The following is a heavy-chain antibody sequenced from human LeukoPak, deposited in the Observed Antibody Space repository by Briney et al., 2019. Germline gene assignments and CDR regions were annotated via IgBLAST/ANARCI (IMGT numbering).Heavy chain of an antibody. CDR3: ARSARHFDY. V-gene: IGHV6-1*01. CDR1: GDSLSSKSAA. J-gene: IGHJ4*02. CDR2: TYYRSKWHN. Sequence: SQTLSLTCVISGDSLSSKSAAWNWIRQSPSRGLEWLGRTYYRSKWHNDYTLSVKSRITINPDTSKNQFSLQLNSVTPEDMAVYYCARSARHFDYWGQGTLVTVSS.